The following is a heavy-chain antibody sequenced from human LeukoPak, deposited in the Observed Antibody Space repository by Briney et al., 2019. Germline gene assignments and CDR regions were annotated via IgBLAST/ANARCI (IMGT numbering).Heavy chain of an antibody. V-gene: IGHV4-4*07. J-gene: IGHJ5*02. CDR1: GGSISSYY. CDR3: ASTQVVPAAIYWFDP. Sequence: SETLSLTCTVSGGSISSYYWSWIRQPAGKGLEWIGRIYTSGSTNYNPSLKSRVTMSVDTSKNQFSLKLSSVTAADTAVYYCASTQVVPAAIYWFDPWGQGTLVTVSS. CDR2: IYTSGST. D-gene: IGHD2-2*01.